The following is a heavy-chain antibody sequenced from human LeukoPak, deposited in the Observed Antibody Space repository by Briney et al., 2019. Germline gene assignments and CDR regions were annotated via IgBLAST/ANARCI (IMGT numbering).Heavy chain of an antibody. CDR3: AKGDDYGASTRLPKYNWFDP. CDR2: IRYDGNNK. CDR1: GFTFSTCA. Sequence: PGGSLRLSCAVSGFTFSTCAMHWVRQAPGKGLQWVAFIRYDGNNKYYADSVKGRFTISRDNSKDTLYLEMNSLRADDTAVCYCAKGDDYGASTRLPKYNWFDPWGQGTLVTVSS. J-gene: IGHJ5*02. D-gene: IGHD4-17*01. V-gene: IGHV3-30*02.